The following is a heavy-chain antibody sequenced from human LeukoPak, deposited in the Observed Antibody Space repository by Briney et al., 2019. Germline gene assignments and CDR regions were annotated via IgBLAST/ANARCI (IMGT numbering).Heavy chain of an antibody. CDR3: AKVGSSSSWYDYYYYYMDV. CDR1: GFTFSSYG. V-gene: IGHV3-30*02. D-gene: IGHD6-13*01. Sequence: GGSLRLSCAASGFTFSSYGMHWVRQAPGKGLEWVAFIRYDGSNKYYADSVKGRFTISRDNSKNTLYLQMNSLRAGDTAVYYCAKVGSSSSWYDYYYYYMDVWGKGTTVTISS. CDR2: IRYDGSNK. J-gene: IGHJ6*03.